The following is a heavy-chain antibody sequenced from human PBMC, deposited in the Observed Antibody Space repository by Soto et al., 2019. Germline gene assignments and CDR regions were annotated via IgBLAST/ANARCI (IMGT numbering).Heavy chain of an antibody. V-gene: IGHV3-21*01. Sequence: EVQLVESGGGLVEPGGSLRLSCAPSGLSFSTHSMNWVRQAPGKGLEWVSSISSDSYYIYYADSVKGRFTISRDNAKNSLYLQMNSRRADDTAVDYCARNRNPSSKTHGMDVWGQGTTVTVSS. CDR3: ARNRNPSSKTHGMDV. J-gene: IGHJ6*02. CDR2: ISSDSYYI. CDR1: GLSFSTHS.